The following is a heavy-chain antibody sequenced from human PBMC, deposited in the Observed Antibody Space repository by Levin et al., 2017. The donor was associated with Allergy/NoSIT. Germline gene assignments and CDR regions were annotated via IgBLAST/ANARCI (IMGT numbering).Heavy chain of an antibody. CDR2: IYYSGST. CDR3: ARGGGYSGYVDY. D-gene: IGHD5-12*01. V-gene: IGHV4-30-4*01. Sequence: NTSETLSLTCTVSGGSISSGDYYWSWIRQPPGKGLEWIGYIYYSGSTYYNPSLKSRVTISVDTSKNQFSLKLSSVTAADTAVYYCARGGGYSGYVDYWGQGTLVTVSS. J-gene: IGHJ4*02. CDR1: GGSISSGDYY.